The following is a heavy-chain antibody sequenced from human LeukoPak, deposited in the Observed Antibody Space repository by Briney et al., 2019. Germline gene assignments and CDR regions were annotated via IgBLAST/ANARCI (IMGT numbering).Heavy chain of an antibody. V-gene: IGHV3-23*01. Sequence: GGSLRLACVASGVAIRNSWMSWVRQAPGKGLEWVSAISGSGGSTYYADSVKGRFTISRDNSKNTLYLQMNSLRAEDTAVYYCAKDSYPFDYWGQGTLVTVSS. CDR1: GVAIRNSW. CDR3: AKDSYPFDY. J-gene: IGHJ4*02. CDR2: ISGSGGST.